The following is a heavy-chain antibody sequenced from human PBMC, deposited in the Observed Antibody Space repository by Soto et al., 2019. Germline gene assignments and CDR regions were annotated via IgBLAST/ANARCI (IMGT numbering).Heavy chain of an antibody. V-gene: IGHV4-39*01. J-gene: IGHJ5*02. D-gene: IGHD6-19*01. Sequence: SETLSLTCTASGGSMSSGSYYWGWIRQPPGKGLEWIGLISYIGSTYYNPSLKSRVTISVDTSKSHFSLKLTSVTAADTAVYYCARLIRSGWPHNCFEPSGQGTPV. CDR1: GGSMSSGSYY. CDR3: ARLIRSGWPHNCFEP. CDR2: ISYIGST.